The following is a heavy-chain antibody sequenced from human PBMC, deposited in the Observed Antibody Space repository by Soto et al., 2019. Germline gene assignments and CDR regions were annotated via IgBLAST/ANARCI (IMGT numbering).Heavy chain of an antibody. D-gene: IGHD3-3*01. CDR3: ARLYDFWSGYFAYYYMDV. J-gene: IGHJ6*03. CDR2: MNPNSGNT. Sequence: ASVKVSCKASGYTFTSYDINWVRQATGQGLEWMGWMNPNSGNTGYAQKFQGRVTMTRNTSISTAYMELSSLRSEDTAVYYCARLYDFWSGYFAYYYMDVWGKGTTVTGSS. CDR1: GYTFTSYD. V-gene: IGHV1-8*01.